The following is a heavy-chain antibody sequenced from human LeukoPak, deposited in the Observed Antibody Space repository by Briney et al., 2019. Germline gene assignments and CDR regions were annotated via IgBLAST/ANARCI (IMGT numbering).Heavy chain of an antibody. CDR3: ARDLVPAAIGANWFDP. D-gene: IGHD2-2*02. V-gene: IGHV1-69*04. J-gene: IGHJ5*02. CDR1: GGTFSSYA. CDR2: IIPILGIA. Sequence: GSSVKVSCKASGGTFSSYAISWVRQAPGQGLDWMGRIIPILGIANYAQKFQGRVTITADKSTSTAYMELSSLRSEDTAVYYCARDLVPAAIGANWFDPWGQGTLVTVSS.